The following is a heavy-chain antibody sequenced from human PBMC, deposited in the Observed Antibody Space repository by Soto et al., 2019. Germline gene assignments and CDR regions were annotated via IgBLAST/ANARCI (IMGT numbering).Heavy chain of an antibody. V-gene: IGHV3-23*01. Sequence: GGSLRLSCAASGFTFSSYAMSWVRQAPGKGLEWVSAISGSGGSTYYADSVKGRFTISRDNSKNTLYLQMNSLRAEDTAVYYCAISSGSGGWDYDYYGMDVWGQGTTVTVSS. J-gene: IGHJ6*02. D-gene: IGHD3-10*01. CDR3: AISSGSGGWDYDYYGMDV. CDR1: GFTFSSYA. CDR2: ISGSGGST.